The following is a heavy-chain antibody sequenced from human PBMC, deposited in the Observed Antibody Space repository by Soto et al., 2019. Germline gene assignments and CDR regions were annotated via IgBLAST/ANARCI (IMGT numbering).Heavy chain of an antibody. V-gene: IGHV3-9*01. J-gene: IGHJ4*02. CDR2: ISWNSGSI. D-gene: IGHD3-10*01. CDR1: GFTFDDYA. Sequence: GGSLRLSCAASGFTFDDYAMHWVRQAPGKGLEWVSGISWNSGSIGYADSVKGRFTISRDNAKNSLYLQMNSLRAEDTALYYCAKDNTRFGEPPTGVWGQGTLVTVSS. CDR3: AKDNTRFGEPPTGV.